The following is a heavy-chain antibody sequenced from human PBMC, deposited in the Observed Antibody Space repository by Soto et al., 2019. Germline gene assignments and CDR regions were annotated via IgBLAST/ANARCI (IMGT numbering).Heavy chain of an antibody. CDR2: IIPIFGTA. V-gene: IGHV1-69*13. CDR1: GGTFSSYA. Sequence: SVKVSCKASGGTFSSYAISWVRQAPGQGLEWMGGIIPIFGTANYAQKFQGRVTITADESTSTAYMELSSLRSEDTAVYYCARDNGNDFPNWFDPWGQGTMVTVSS. CDR3: ARDNGNDFPNWFDP. J-gene: IGHJ5*02. D-gene: IGHD3-3*01.